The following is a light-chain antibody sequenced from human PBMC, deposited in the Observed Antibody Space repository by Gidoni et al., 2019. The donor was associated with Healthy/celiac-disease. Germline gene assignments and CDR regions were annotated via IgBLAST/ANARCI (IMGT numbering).Light chain of an antibody. CDR3: CSYAGSYTGV. J-gene: IGLJ1*01. CDR1: SSDVGAYNY. Sequence: QSALTQPRSVSGSPGQSVTISCTGTSSDVGAYNYVSWYQQHAGKAPKLMIYDVSKRPSGVPDLFSGSKSGNTASLTISVLQAEDEADYYCCSYAGSYTGVFGTGTKVTVL. V-gene: IGLV2-11*01. CDR2: DVS.